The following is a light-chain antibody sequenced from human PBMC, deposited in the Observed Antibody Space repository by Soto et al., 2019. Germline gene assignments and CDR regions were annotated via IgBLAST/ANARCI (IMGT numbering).Light chain of an antibody. V-gene: IGKV3-20*01. CDR1: QSVSSSY. Sequence: EIVLTQSPGTLSLSPGERATLSCRASQSVSSSYLAWYQQKPGQAPRLLIYGASSRATGIPDRFSGSGSGTDFTLTLSRLEPEDFAVSYCQQYGRSPIFTFGPGTKVDI. J-gene: IGKJ3*01. CDR2: GAS. CDR3: QQYGRSPIFT.